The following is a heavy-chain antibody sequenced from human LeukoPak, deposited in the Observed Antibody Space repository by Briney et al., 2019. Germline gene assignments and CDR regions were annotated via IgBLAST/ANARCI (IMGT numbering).Heavy chain of an antibody. CDR2: IFPSGGET. CDR1: GFTFSTFA. Sequence: PGGSLRLSCVASGFTFSTFAMIWVRQLPGKGLEWVSSIFPSGGETHYADSVKGRFTISRDNAKNSLFLQMNSLRAEDTAVYYCARDQTPFYWGQGTLVTVSS. J-gene: IGHJ4*02. V-gene: IGHV3-23*01. CDR3: ARDQTPFY.